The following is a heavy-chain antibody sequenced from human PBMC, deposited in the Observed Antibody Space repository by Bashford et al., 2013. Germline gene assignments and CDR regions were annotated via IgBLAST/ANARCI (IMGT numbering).Heavy chain of an antibody. CDR3: AREAGRYYYDSSGYYYDY. V-gene: IGHV4-4*07. J-gene: IGHJ4*02. CDR2: IYTSGST. D-gene: IGHD3-22*01. CDR1: GGSISSYY. Sequence: SETLSLTCTVSGGSISSYYWSWIRQPAGKGLEWIGRIYTSGSTNYNPSLKSRVTMSVDTSKNQFSLKLSSVTAADTAVYYCAREAGRYYYDSSGYYYDYWGQGTLVTVSS.